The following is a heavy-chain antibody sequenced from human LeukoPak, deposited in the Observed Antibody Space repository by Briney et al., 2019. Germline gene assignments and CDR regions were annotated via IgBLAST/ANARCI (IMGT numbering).Heavy chain of an antibody. V-gene: IGHV3-20*04. CDR2: INWNGGST. J-gene: IGHJ6*03. D-gene: IGHD6-25*01. CDR1: GFTFDDYG. Sequence: PGGSLRLSCAASGFTFDDYGMSWVRQAPGKGLEWVSGINWNGGSTGYADSVKGRFTISRDNAKNSLYLQMNSLRAEDTALYYCARDSGDYFYYYMDVWGKGTTVTVSS. CDR3: ARDSGDYFYYYMDV.